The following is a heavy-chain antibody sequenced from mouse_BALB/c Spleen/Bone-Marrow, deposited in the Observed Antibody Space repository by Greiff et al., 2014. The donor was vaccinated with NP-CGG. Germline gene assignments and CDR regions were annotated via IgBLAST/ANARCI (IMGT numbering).Heavy chain of an antibody. CDR2: IYPYNGGT. CDR1: GYTFTDYN. D-gene: IGHD2-14*01. V-gene: IGHV1S29*02. J-gene: IGHJ3*01. CDR3: ARGGDRYDDWFAY. Sequence: DVHLVESGPELVKPGASVKISCKASGYTFTDYNMHWVKQSHGKSLEWIGYIYPYNGGTGYNQKFKSKATLTVDNSSSTAYMELRSLTSEDSAVYYCARGGDRYDDWFAYWGQGTLVTVSA.